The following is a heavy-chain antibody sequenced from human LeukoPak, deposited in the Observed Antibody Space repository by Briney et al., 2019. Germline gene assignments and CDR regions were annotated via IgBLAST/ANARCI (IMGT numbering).Heavy chain of an antibody. Sequence: PSETLSLTCAVYGGSFSDYFWNWIRQPPGKGLEWIGEINHSGSTNYNPSLKSRVTISVDTSKNQFSLKLSSVTAADTAVYFCARATAGGFDYWGQGTLVTVSS. CDR1: GGSFSDYF. CDR2: INHSGST. V-gene: IGHV4-34*01. CDR3: ARATAGGFDY. J-gene: IGHJ4*02. D-gene: IGHD5-12*01.